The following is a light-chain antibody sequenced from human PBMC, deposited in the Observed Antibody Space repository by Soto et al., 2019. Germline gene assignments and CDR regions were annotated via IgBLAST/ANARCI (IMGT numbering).Light chain of an antibody. J-gene: IGKJ5*01. CDR1: QSISSY. CDR3: HQRTNWPVT. V-gene: IGKV3-11*01. CDR2: DAS. Sequence: EIVLTQSPATLSLSPVEIATLSCMASQSISSYLAWYQQKPGQAPRLLIYDASNRATGIPARFSGSGSGTNFTLTISSLEPEDFAVYYCHQRTNWPVTFGQGTRLEIK.